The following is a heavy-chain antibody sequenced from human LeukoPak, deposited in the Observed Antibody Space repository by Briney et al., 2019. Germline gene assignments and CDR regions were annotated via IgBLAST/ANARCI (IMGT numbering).Heavy chain of an antibody. Sequence: ASVKVSCKASGYTFTSYYMHWVRQAPGQGLEWMGIINPSGGSTSYAQKFQGRVTMTTDTSTTTTYMDLRSLRSDDTAMYYCARDLSAGWEQFGDAFDIWGQGTLVTVSS. D-gene: IGHD5-24*01. J-gene: IGHJ3*02. V-gene: IGHV1-46*01. CDR2: INPSGGST. CDR3: ARDLSAGWEQFGDAFDI. CDR1: GYTFTSYY.